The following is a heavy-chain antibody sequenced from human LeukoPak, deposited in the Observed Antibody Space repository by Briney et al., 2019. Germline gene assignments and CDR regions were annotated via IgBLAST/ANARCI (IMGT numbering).Heavy chain of an antibody. V-gene: IGHV3-7*03. Sequence: GGSLRLSCAASGFTFSKYWMTWVRQAPGKGLEWVTNIKQDESEKYYVDSVKGRFTISRDNAMNSLYLQMNSLRAEDTAVYYCASGGYGDYAFDIWGQGTMVTVSS. D-gene: IGHD4-17*01. CDR1: GFTFSKYW. CDR3: ASGGYGDYAFDI. J-gene: IGHJ3*02. CDR2: IKQDESEK.